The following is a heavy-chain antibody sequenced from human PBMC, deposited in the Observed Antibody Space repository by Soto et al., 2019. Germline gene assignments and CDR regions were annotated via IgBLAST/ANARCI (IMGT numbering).Heavy chain of an antibody. J-gene: IGHJ4*02. Sequence: EVQLVESGGVVVQRGESLRLSCAASGFTFDDHAMHWVRQAPGKGLEWVALISWDGSSTYYADSVRGRFTISRDNKKNFLYLQMNSLRGEDTARYYCARVGIHYERSGHFDHWGQGTLVTVSS. V-gene: IGHV3-43D*04. CDR2: ISWDGSST. CDR3: ARVGIHYERSGHFDH. D-gene: IGHD3-22*01. CDR1: GFTFDDHA.